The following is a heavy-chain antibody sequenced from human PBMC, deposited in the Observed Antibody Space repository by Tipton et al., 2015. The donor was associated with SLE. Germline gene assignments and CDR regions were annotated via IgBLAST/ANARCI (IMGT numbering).Heavy chain of an antibody. J-gene: IGHJ5*02. D-gene: IGHD6-13*01. Sequence: SLRLSCVASGFIFSHYGMHWVRQAPGKGLVWISRISSDGSSTSYADSVKGRFTISRDNAKNTLYLQMNSLRAEDTAVYYCARDFLYSSSWYSRDPWGQGTLVTVSS. CDR1: GFIFSHYG. CDR2: ISSDGSST. V-gene: IGHV3-74*01. CDR3: ARDFLYSSSWYSRDP.